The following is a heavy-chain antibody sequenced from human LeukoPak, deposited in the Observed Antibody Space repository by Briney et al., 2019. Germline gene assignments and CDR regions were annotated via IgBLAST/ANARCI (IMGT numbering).Heavy chain of an antibody. J-gene: IGHJ6*02. Sequence: PSETLSLTCSVSGDSTSGYYCSWIRQPAGKGLEWIGRIYTSGSTYYNPSLKSRVTISVDTSKNQFSLKLSSLTAADTAVYHCARIYGLYQEAMDVWGPGITVTVSS. CDR2: IYTSGST. V-gene: IGHV4-4*07. D-gene: IGHD3-16*02. CDR3: ARIYGLYQEAMDV. CDR1: GDSTSGYY.